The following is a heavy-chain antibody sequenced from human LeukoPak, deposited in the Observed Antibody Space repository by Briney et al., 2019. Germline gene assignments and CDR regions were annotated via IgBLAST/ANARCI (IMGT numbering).Heavy chain of an antibody. V-gene: IGHV3-23*01. Sequence: PGGSLRLSCAASGFTFSSYATSWVRQAPGKGLEWVSAISGSGGSTYYADSVKGRFTISRDNSKNTLYLQMNSLRAEDTAVYYCAKGSPYYYDSSGPYYYYYYMDVWGKGTTVTVSS. CDR1: GFTFSSYA. D-gene: IGHD3-22*01. J-gene: IGHJ6*03. CDR2: ISGSGGST. CDR3: AKGSPYYYDSSGPYYYYYYMDV.